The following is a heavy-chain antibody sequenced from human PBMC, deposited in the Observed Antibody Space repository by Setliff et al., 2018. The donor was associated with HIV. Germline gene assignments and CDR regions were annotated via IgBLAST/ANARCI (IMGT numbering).Heavy chain of an antibody. V-gene: IGHV4-61*09. D-gene: IGHD2-8*02. Sequence: KASETLSLTCSVSGASISGVNYYWIWIRQPAGKGLEWIGHVYTTGGTNYNPSLESRLTISVDTSRNQFSLRLSSVTAADTAVYYCARAPTGVTNAFDIWGQGTMVTVSS. CDR3: ARAPTGVTNAFDI. CDR1: GASISGVNYY. J-gene: IGHJ3*02. CDR2: VYTTGGT.